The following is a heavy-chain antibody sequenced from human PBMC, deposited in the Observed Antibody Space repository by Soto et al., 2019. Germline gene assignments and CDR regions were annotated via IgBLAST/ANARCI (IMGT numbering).Heavy chain of an antibody. CDR3: ARGGLAGPFDY. V-gene: IGHV3-30-3*01. J-gene: IGHJ4*02. Sequence: GSLRLSCAASGFTFSSYAMHWVRQAPGKGLEWVAVISYDGSNKYYADSVKGRFTISRDNSKNTLYLQMNSLRAEDTAVYYCARGGLAGPFDYWGQGTLVTVSS. D-gene: IGHD2-15*01. CDR1: GFTFSSYA. CDR2: ISYDGSNK.